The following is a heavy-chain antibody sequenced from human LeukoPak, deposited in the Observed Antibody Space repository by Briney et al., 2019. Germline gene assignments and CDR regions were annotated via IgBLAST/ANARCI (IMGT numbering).Heavy chain of an antibody. D-gene: IGHD4/OR15-4a*01. CDR1: GFSFTTKNG. CDR3: TTPNYVNPAADAFDI. CDR2: IKGTNDNT. J-gene: IGHJ3*02. V-gene: IGHV1-18*01. Sequence: GSSVKVSCQASGFSFTTKNGISWVRQAPGQGFEWMGWIKGTNDNTNYAQKFQGRVTMTTDTSTSTAYMELRSLRSDDTAVYYCTTPNYVNPAADAFDIWGQGTMVTVSS.